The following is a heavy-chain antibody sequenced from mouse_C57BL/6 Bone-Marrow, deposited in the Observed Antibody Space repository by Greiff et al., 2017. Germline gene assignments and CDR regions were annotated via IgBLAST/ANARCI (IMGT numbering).Heavy chain of an antibody. CDR3: ARGLLRYFDY. J-gene: IGHJ2*01. CDR2: IYPGSGNT. V-gene: IGHV1-76*01. Sequence: LVESGAELVRPGASVKLSCKASGYTFTDYYINWVKQRPGQGLEWIGRIYPGSGNTYYNEKFKGKATLTAEKSSSTAYVQLSSLTSEDAAVYFYARGLLRYFDYWGQGTTLTVSS. CDR1: GYTFTDYY. D-gene: IGHD1-1*01.